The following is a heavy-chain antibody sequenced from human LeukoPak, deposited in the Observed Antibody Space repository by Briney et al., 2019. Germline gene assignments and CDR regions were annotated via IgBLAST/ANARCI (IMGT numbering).Heavy chain of an antibody. Sequence: GASVKVSCKASGGTFSSYAISWVRQAPGQGLEWMGGIIPIFGTANYAQKFQGRVTITTDESTSTAYMELSSLRSEDTAVYYCARAQLAYCGGDCSPGAFDIWGQGTMVTVSS. D-gene: IGHD2-21*01. CDR1: GGTFSSYA. J-gene: IGHJ3*02. CDR2: IIPIFGTA. V-gene: IGHV1-69*05. CDR3: ARAQLAYCGGDCSPGAFDI.